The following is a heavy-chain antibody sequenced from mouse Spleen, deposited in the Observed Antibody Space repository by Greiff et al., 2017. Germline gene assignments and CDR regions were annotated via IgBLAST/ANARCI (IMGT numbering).Heavy chain of an antibody. J-gene: IGHJ4*01. Sequence: VQLVESGPGLVAPSQSLSITCTVSGFSLTSYGVHWVRQPPGKGLEWLVVIWSDGSTTYNSALKSRLSISKDNSKSQVFLKMNSLQTDDTAMYYCARNSGPYYYAMDYWGQGTSFTVSS. CDR1: GFSLTSYG. V-gene: IGHV2-6*02. CDR3: ARNSGPYYYAMDY. CDR2: IWSDGST.